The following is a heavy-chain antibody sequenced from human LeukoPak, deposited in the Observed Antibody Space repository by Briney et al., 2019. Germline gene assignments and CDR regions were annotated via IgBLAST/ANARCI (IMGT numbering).Heavy chain of an antibody. CDR2: IYSGGST. V-gene: IGHV3-66*01. Sequence: GGSLRLSCAVSGFTVSSNYMSWVRQAPGEGLEWVSVIYSGGSTYYADSLKGRFTISRDNSKNTLYLQLNSLRAEDTAVYYCARCPTSSGPIDYWGQGTLVTVSS. CDR1: GFTVSSNY. CDR3: ARCPTSSGPIDY. J-gene: IGHJ4*02. D-gene: IGHD2-15*01.